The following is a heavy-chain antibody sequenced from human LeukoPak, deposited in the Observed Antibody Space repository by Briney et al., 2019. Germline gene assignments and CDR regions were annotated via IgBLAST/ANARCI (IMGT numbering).Heavy chain of an antibody. Sequence: GGSLRLSCAASGFTFSNYAMSWVRQAPGKGLEWVSYISSSSSTIYYADSVKGRFTISRDNAKNSLYLQMNSLRAEDTAVYYCARDPPIVVVPATDGGQGTLVTVSS. V-gene: IGHV3-48*01. J-gene: IGHJ4*02. CDR3: ARDPPIVVVPATD. CDR2: ISSSSSTI. CDR1: GFTFSNYA. D-gene: IGHD2-2*01.